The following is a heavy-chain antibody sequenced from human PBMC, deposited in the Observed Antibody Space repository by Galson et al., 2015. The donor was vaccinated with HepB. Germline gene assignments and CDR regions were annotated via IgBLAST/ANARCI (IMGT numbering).Heavy chain of an antibody. CDR3: ASKDYGGAGNYYYGIDV. J-gene: IGHJ6*02. D-gene: IGHD4-23*01. V-gene: IGHV1-69*13. Sequence: SVKVSCKASGDTFRNSAISWVRQAPGQGLEWMGGIMPIFRSPDSAQKFKGRVTITADESTNTAYMELSSLSSEDTAIYYCASKDYGGAGNYYYGIDVWGQGTTVIVSS. CDR2: IMPIFRSP. CDR1: GDTFRNSA.